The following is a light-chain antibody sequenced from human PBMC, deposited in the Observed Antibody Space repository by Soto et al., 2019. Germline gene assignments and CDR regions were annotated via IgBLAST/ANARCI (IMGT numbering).Light chain of an antibody. Sequence: EIVLTQSPGTLSLYPGGRATLSCRASQSVSSSYLAWYQQKPGQAPRLLIFGASSSATGIPDRFSGSGSGTDFILQISKLEPEDFAVYYCQQYGSSTGTFG. V-gene: IGKV3-20*01. CDR1: QSVSSSY. CDR2: GAS. J-gene: IGKJ1*01. CDR3: QQYGSSTGT.